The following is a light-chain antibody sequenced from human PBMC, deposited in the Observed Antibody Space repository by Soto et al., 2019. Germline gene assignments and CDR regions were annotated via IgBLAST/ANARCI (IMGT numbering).Light chain of an antibody. Sequence: SYELTQPPSVSVAPGQTARITCGGDNIGTESVHWYQQKPGQAPVLVVYDDSDRPSGIPERFSGSNSGSTATLTISRVEAGDEADYYCQVWDSSSDRVLFGGGTQLTVL. CDR1: NIGTES. J-gene: IGLJ2*01. V-gene: IGLV3-21*02. CDR2: DDS. CDR3: QVWDSSSDRVL.